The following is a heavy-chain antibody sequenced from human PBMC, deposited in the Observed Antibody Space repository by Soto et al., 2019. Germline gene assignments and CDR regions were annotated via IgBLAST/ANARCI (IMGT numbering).Heavy chain of an antibody. CDR3: AREFYGDPNSSFDY. CDR2: INAGNGNT. D-gene: IGHD4-17*01. J-gene: IGHJ4*02. CDR1: GYTFTSYA. Sequence: ASVKVSCKASGYTFTSYAMHWVRQAPGQRLEWMGWINAGNGNTKYSQKFQGRVTITRDTSACSAYMELSSLRSEDTAVYYCAREFYGDPNSSFDYWGQGTLVTVSS. V-gene: IGHV1-3*01.